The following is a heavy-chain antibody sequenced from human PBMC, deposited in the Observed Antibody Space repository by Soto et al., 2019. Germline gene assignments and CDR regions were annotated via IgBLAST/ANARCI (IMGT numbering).Heavy chain of an antibody. D-gene: IGHD4-17*01. Sequence: QVQLQESGPGLVKPSQTLSLTCTISGCSISSGGYYWSWIRQHPGKGLEGIGYIYYSGSTYYNPSLKCRVTISVDTSKNQFSLELSSVTAADTAVYYCARDFGWSYGDHNWFDPWGQGTLVTVSS. CDR3: ARDFGWSYGDHNWFDP. J-gene: IGHJ5*02. CDR1: GCSISSGGYY. CDR2: IYYSGST. V-gene: IGHV4-31*03.